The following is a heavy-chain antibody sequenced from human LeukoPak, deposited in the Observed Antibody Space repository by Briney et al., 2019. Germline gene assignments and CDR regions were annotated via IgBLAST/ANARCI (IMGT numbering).Heavy chain of an antibody. CDR2: ISDSGGST. Sequence: GSLRLSFAASGFTFTNYDMSWVRQAPGKGLEWVSSISDSGGSTYYADSVKGRFTISRDNSKNTLYLQMTNLRAADTAVYYCAKDLSRSVAADWFDPWDQGSLVTVSS. V-gene: IGHV3-23*01. CDR1: GFTFTNYD. J-gene: IGHJ5*02. D-gene: IGHD6-19*01. CDR3: AKDLSRSVAADWFDP.